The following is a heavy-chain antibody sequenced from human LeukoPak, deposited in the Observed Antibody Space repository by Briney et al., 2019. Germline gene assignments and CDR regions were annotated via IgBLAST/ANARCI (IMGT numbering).Heavy chain of an antibody. J-gene: IGHJ4*02. Sequence: GGSLRLSCAASGFTFSSYAMSWVRQAPGKGLEWISAISGSGGSTYYADSVKGRFTISRDNSKNTLYLQMNSLRAEDTAVYYCATFKGQWLVLGIVDYWGQGTLVTVSS. CDR1: GFTFSSYA. CDR3: ATFKGQWLVLGIVDY. D-gene: IGHD6-19*01. CDR2: ISGSGGST. V-gene: IGHV3-23*01.